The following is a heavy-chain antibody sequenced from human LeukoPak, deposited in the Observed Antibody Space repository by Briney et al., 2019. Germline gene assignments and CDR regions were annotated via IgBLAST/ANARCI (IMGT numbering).Heavy chain of an antibody. Sequence: SGGSLRLSCSASGFAFSSYAMHWVRQAPGKGLEYVSAISSNGGSTYYADSVKGRFTISRDNSKNTLYLQMSSLRAEDTAVYYCVKPGSGWYLNFDYWGQGTLVTVSS. CDR2: ISSNGGST. V-gene: IGHV3-64D*09. J-gene: IGHJ4*02. CDR3: VKPGSGWYLNFDY. D-gene: IGHD6-19*01. CDR1: GFAFSSYA.